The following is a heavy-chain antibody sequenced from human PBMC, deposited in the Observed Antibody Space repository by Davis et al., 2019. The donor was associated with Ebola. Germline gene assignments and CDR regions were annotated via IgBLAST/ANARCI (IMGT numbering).Heavy chain of an antibody. J-gene: IGHJ4*02. Sequence: MPSETLSLTCAVSGGSISSSNWWSWVRQPPGKGLEWIGEIYHSGSTNYNPSLKSRVTISVDKSKNQFSLKLSSVTAADTAVYYCARHGLIAVAGTFPFDYWGQGTLVTVSS. D-gene: IGHD6-19*01. V-gene: IGHV4-4*02. CDR1: GGSISSSNW. CDR3: ARHGLIAVAGTFPFDY. CDR2: IYHSGST.